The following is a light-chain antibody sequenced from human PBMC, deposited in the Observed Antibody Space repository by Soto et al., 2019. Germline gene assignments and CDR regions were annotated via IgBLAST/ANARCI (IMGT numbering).Light chain of an antibody. CDR2: KAS. Sequence: DIQMTQSPSSLSASVGDRVTITCRARQIINSYLNWYQQKPGKAPKLLIYKASSLESGVPSRFSGSGSGTEFTLTISSLQPDDFATYFCQHYRRNTWSFGPGTKVDIK. J-gene: IGKJ1*01. V-gene: IGKV1-5*03. CDR3: QHYRRNTWS. CDR1: QIINSY.